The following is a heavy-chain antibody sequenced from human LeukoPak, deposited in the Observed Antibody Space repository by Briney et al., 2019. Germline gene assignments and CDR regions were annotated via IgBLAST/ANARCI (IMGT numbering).Heavy chain of an antibody. CDR3: ATDFKAWYSSSWTDY. CDR1: GFTFSSYS. V-gene: IGHV3-21*01. D-gene: IGHD6-13*01. Sequence: PGGSLRLSCAASGFTFSSYSMNWVRQAPGKGLECVSSISSSRSYIYYADSVKGRLTISRANAQNSLYLQMNSLRAEDTAVYYCATDFKAWYSSSWTDYWGQGTLVTVSS. CDR2: ISSSRSYI. J-gene: IGHJ4*02.